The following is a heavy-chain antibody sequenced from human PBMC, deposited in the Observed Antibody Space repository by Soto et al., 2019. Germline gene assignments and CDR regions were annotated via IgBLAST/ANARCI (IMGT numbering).Heavy chain of an antibody. Sequence: GASVKVSCKASGYTFTSYYMHWVRQAPGQGLEWMGIINPSGGSTSYAQKFQGRVTMTRDTSTSTVYMELSSLRSEDTAVYYCASLNVVVPAAPWSVYYYYGMDVWGQGTTVTVSS. J-gene: IGHJ6*02. CDR1: GYTFTSYY. CDR2: INPSGGST. D-gene: IGHD2-2*01. CDR3: ASLNVVVPAAPWSVYYYYGMDV. V-gene: IGHV1-46*01.